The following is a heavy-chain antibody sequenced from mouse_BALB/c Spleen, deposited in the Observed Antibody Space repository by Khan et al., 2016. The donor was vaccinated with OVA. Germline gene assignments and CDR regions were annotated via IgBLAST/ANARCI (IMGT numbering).Heavy chain of an antibody. J-gene: IGHJ3*01. CDR1: GFNIKDTY. D-gene: IGHD1-1*01. CDR2: IDPENGYA. CDR3: ARITYYAGSY. Sequence: VQLKESGAELVKPGASVTLSCTASGFNIKDTYLHWVNQRPEQGLEWVGWIDPENGYAKFDPKFQGKATLTADTSSSTAYLQLSSLTSEDTAIYSCARITYYAGSYWGQGTLVTVS. V-gene: IGHV14-3*02.